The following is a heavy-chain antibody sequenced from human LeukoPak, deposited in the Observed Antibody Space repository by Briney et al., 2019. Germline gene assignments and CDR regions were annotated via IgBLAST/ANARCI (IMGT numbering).Heavy chain of an antibody. D-gene: IGHD4-17*01. CDR1: GGSFSGYY. CDR2: INHSGST. Sequence: SETLSLTCAVYGGSFSGYYRSWIRQPPGKGLEWIGEINHSGSTNYNPSLKSRVTISVDTSKNQFSLKLSSVTAADTAVYYCARESTVSTDYWGQGTLVTVSS. J-gene: IGHJ4*02. CDR3: ARESTVSTDY. V-gene: IGHV4-34*01.